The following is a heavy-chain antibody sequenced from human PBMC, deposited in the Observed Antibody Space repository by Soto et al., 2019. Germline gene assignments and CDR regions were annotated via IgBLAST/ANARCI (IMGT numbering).Heavy chain of an antibody. V-gene: IGHV3-11*01. CDR2: ISRDGDSM. CDR3: ARPNGEVIHYYHGMDV. CDR1: GFTCSDYY. D-gene: IGHD3-10*01. J-gene: IGHJ6*02. Sequence: QVKLVESGGGLVKPGGSLRLSCAASGFTCSDYYMAWIRQAPGKGLEYDSYISRDGDSMYYADSVKGRFTISRDNAMNTLSLQMNRLRAEDTTVYYCARPNGEVIHYYHGMDVWGQGTTVTVPS.